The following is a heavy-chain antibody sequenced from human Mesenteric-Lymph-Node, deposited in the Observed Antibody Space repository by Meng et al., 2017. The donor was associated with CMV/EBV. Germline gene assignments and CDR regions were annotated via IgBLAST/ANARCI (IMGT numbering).Heavy chain of an antibody. V-gene: IGHV3-66*02. CDR3: AKEEFFYYAMDV. Sequence: GGSLRLSCAASGLTVSANYLTWVRQAPGKGLEWVSVVYTGGTTYYADSVKGRFTVSRDNSENTLYLQMNSLTTEDTAVYYCAKEEFFYYAMDVWGQGTTVTVSS. D-gene: IGHD3-10*01. J-gene: IGHJ6*02. CDR2: VYTGGTT. CDR1: GLTVSANY.